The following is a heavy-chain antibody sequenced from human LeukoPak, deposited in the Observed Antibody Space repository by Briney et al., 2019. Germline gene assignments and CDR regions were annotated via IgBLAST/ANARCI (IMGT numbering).Heavy chain of an antibody. J-gene: IGHJ4*02. V-gene: IGHV3-21*04. Sequence: GSLRLSCGASGFTFSSYSMAWVRQAPGKGLEWLSSISSRSSYIYYGDSVKGRFTISRDNSKNTLSLQMHNLRAEDTAVYYCARGRGLGVVSPYFDYWGQGTLVTVSS. CDR3: ARGRGLGVVSPYFDY. CDR2: ISSRSSYI. D-gene: IGHD3-3*01. CDR1: GFTFSSYS.